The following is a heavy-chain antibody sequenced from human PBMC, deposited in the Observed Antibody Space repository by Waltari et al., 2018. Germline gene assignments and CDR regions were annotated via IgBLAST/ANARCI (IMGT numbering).Heavy chain of an antibody. D-gene: IGHD5-18*01. Sequence: QVQLVQSGAEVKKPGSSVKVSCKASGGTFSSYAISWVRQAPGQGLEWMGGIIPILGTANYAQKFQGRVTITADKSTSTAYMELSSLRSEDTAVYYCAIGGYSYGSNYYYYYMDVWGKGTTVTVSS. J-gene: IGHJ6*03. CDR1: GGTFSSYA. CDR2: IIPILGTA. V-gene: IGHV1-69*14. CDR3: AIGGYSYGSNYYYYYMDV.